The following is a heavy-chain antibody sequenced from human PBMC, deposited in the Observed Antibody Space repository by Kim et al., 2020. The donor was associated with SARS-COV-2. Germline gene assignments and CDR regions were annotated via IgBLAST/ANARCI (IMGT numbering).Heavy chain of an antibody. CDR3: TRDNY. J-gene: IGHJ4*02. V-gene: IGHV3-49*02. CDR2: AYGGTT. Sequence: AYGGTTEDAASVKGRFTISRDDSKSIAYLQMNSLKTEDTAVYYCTRDNYWGQGTLVTVSS.